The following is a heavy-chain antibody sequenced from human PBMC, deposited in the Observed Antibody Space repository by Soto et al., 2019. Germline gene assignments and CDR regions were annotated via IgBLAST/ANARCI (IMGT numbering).Heavy chain of an antibody. D-gene: IGHD6-19*01. CDR3: ARDHGAVAGTGYYYGMDV. V-gene: IGHV4-4*07. Sequence: SETLSLTCTVSGGSISSYYWSWIRQPAGKGLEWIGRIYTSGSTNYNPSLKSRVTMSVDTSKDQFSLKLSSVTAADTAVYYCARDHGAVAGTGYYYGMDVWGQGTTVTVSS. J-gene: IGHJ6*02. CDR2: IYTSGST. CDR1: GGSISSYY.